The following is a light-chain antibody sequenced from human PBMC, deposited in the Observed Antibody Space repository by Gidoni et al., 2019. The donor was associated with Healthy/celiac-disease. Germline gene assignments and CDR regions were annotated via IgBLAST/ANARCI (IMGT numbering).Light chain of an antibody. CDR2: GAS. CDR1: QSVSSSY. Sequence: DIVLTQSPGTLSLSPGDRATLSCRASQSVSSSYLAWYQQKPGQAPRLLIYGASSRATGIPDRFSGSGSGTDFTLTISRLEPEDFAVYDCQQYGSSPYTFGQGTKLEIK. V-gene: IGKV3-20*01. J-gene: IGKJ2*01. CDR3: QQYGSSPYT.